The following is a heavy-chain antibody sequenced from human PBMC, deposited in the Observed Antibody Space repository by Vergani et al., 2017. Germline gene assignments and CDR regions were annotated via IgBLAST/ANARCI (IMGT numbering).Heavy chain of an antibody. D-gene: IGHD5-24*01. V-gene: IGHV1-69*02. CDR1: GGTFSSYT. CDR2: IIPILGIA. J-gene: IGHJ6*02. Sequence: QVQLVQSGAEVKKPGSSVKVSCKASGGTFSSYTISWVRQAPGQGLEWMGRIIPILGIANYAQKFQGRVTITADKSTSTAYMELSSLRSEDTAVYYCARVRDGWKNYYYYGMDVWGQGTTVTXSS. CDR3: ARVRDGWKNYYYYGMDV.